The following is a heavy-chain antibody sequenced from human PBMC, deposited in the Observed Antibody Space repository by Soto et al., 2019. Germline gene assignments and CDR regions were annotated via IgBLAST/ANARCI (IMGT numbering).Heavy chain of an antibody. CDR1: GYRFTSYG. CDR3: ARHRFNYYDDTVYYYFDY. CDR2: ISGHNGNT. V-gene: IGHV1-18*04. Sequence: GXSVKVSCKTSGYRFTSYGISWVRQAPGQGPEWMGWISGHNGNTNHPQSLQGRVTMTTDTSRNTAYMELRSLRYDDTAVYYCARHRFNYYDDTVYYYFDYWGQGTLVTVYS. D-gene: IGHD3-22*01. J-gene: IGHJ4*02.